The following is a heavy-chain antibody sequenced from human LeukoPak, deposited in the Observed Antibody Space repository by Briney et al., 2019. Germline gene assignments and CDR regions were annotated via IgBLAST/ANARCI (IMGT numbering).Heavy chain of an antibody. D-gene: IGHD6-6*01. CDR2: ISWDGGST. CDR3: AKDMGAALGFDY. V-gene: IGHV3-43*01. J-gene: IGHJ4*02. CDR1: GFTFDDYT. Sequence: GGSLRLSCAASGFTFDDYTMHWVRQAPGKGLEWVSLISWDGGSTYYADSVKGQFTISRDNSKNSLYLQMNSLRTEDTALYYCAKDMGAALGFDYWGQGTLVTVSS.